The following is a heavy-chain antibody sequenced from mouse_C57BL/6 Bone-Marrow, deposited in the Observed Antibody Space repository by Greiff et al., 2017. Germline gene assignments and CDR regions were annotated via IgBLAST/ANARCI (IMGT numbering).Heavy chain of an antibody. Sequence: EVKLMESGGDLVKPGGSLKLSCAASGFTFSSYGMSWVRQTPDKRLEWVATISSGGSYTYYPDSVKGRFTISRDKAKNTLYLQMSSLKSEDTAVYDCAGGVGDFDYWGQGTTLTVSS. D-gene: IGHD1-1*02. J-gene: IGHJ2*01. CDR2: ISSGGSYT. V-gene: IGHV5-6*01. CDR1: GFTFSSYG. CDR3: AGGVGDFDY.